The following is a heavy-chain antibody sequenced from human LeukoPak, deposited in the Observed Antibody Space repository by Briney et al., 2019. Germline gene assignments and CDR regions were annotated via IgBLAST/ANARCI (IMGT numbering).Heavy chain of an antibody. CDR3: ATNSGWRFDY. CDR1: GGSISSDYW. J-gene: IGHJ4*02. D-gene: IGHD6-19*01. V-gene: IGHV4-4*02. Sequence: SETLSLTCAVSGGSISSDYWWSWVRQPPGKGLEWIGEIYHSGTTNYNPSLKSRVTISVDKSKNQFSLELHSVTDADAAVYYCATNSGWRFDYWGQGTLVTVSS. CDR2: IYHSGTT.